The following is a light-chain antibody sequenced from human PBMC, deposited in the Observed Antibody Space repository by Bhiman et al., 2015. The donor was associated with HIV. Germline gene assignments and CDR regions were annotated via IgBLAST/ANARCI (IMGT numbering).Light chain of an antibody. CDR2: DVS. CDR1: SSDVGGYNH. V-gene: IGLV2-14*03. Sequence: QSALTQPASVSGSPGQSITISCTGTSSDVGGYNHVSWYQQHPGKAPKLMIYDVSYRPSGVSNRFSGSKSGNTASLTISGLQTEDEADYYCSSYTTSSTYVFGSGTKVTVV. CDR3: SSYTTSSTYV. J-gene: IGLJ1*01.